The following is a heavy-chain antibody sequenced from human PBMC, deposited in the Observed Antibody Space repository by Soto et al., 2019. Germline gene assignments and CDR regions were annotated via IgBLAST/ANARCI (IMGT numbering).Heavy chain of an antibody. Sequence: ASVKVSCKASGYTFTSYYMHWVRQAPGQGLEWMGIINPSGGSTSYAQKFQGRVTMTRDTSTSTVYMELSSLRSEDTAVYYCARVGLYYYDSSGYYPTGMDVWGQGTTVTVSS. V-gene: IGHV1-46*01. CDR1: GYTFTSYY. D-gene: IGHD3-22*01. CDR3: ARVGLYYYDSSGYYPTGMDV. J-gene: IGHJ6*02. CDR2: INPSGGST.